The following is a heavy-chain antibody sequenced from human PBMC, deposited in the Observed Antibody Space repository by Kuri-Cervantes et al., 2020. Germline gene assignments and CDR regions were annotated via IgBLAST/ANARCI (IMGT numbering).Heavy chain of an antibody. CDR1: GFTFSSYA. Sequence: GESLKISCAASGFTFSSYAMSWVRQAPGKGLEWVSAISGSGGSTYYADSVKGRFTISRDNSKNTLYLQMNSLRAEDTAVYYCAKSVVPAASGDYWGQGTLATVSS. V-gene: IGHV3-23*01. CDR3: AKSVVPAASGDY. J-gene: IGHJ4*02. D-gene: IGHD2-2*01. CDR2: ISGSGGST.